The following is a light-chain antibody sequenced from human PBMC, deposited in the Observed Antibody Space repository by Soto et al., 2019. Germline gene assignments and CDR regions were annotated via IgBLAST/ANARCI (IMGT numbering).Light chain of an antibody. Sequence: QSVLTQPPSVSGAPGQRVTISCTGSSSNIGAGFDIHWYQQLPGTAPKLLIYGNNNRPSGVPDRFSGSKSGTSASLAITGLHAEDEAHYYCQSYDSSLSGRGVFGGGTKLTVL. CDR1: SSNIGAGFD. J-gene: IGLJ3*02. CDR3: QSYDSSLSGRGV. V-gene: IGLV1-40*01. CDR2: GNN.